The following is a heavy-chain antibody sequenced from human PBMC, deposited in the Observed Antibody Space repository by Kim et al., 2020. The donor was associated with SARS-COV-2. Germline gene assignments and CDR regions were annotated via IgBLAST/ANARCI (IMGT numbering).Heavy chain of an antibody. CDR3: ARVSLRYLDY. Sequence: STISYEDNGQGPFTISRDNAKNSLYLQMNSLRDEDTAVYYCARVSLRYLDYWGQGTLVTVSS. J-gene: IGHJ4*02. D-gene: IGHD3-9*01. V-gene: IGHV3-48*02. CDR2: STI.